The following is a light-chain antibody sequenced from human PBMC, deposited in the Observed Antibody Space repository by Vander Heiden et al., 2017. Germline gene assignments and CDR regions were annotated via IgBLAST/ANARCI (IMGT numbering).Light chain of an antibody. CDR2: KAS. Sequence: DIQMTQSPSTLSASVGDRVTITCPASQSISSWLAWYQQKPGKAPKLLIYKASSLESGVPSRFSGSGSGTEFTLTISSLQPDDFATYYCQQYNSDSPYTFGQGTKLEIK. CDR1: QSISSW. V-gene: IGKV1-5*03. CDR3: QQYNSDSPYT. J-gene: IGKJ2*01.